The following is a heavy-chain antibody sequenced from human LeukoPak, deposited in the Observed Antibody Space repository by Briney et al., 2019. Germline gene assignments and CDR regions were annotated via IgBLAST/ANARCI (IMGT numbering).Heavy chain of an antibody. CDR2: LNTNTGNP. CDR3: ARSANDYGYNYFDY. V-gene: IGHV7-4-1*01. D-gene: IGHD5-24*01. CDR1: GYTFTSYY. Sequence: ASVKVSCKASGYTFTSYYMHWVRQAPGQGLEWMGWLNTNTGNPTYAQGFTGRFVFSLDTSVSTAYLQIAGLKAEDTAVYYCARSANDYGYNYFDYWGQGTLVTVSS. J-gene: IGHJ4*02.